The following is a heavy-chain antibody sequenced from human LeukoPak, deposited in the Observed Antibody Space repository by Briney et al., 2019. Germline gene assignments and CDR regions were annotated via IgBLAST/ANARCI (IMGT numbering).Heavy chain of an antibody. V-gene: IGHV4-34*01. D-gene: IGHD1-7*01. Sequence: SETLSLTCAVYGGSFSGYYWSWIRQPPGKGLEWIGEINYSGSTNYNPSLKSRVTISVDTSKNQFSLKLSSVTAADTAVYYCARLRQITGTWSGLWSTPGLGYYFDYWGQGTLVTVSS. CDR1: GGSFSGYY. CDR3: ARLRQITGTWSGLWSTPGLGYYFDY. CDR2: INYSGST. J-gene: IGHJ4*02.